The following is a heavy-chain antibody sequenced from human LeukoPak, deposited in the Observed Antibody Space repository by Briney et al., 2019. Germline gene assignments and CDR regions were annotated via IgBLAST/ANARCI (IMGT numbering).Heavy chain of an antibody. J-gene: IGHJ5*02. CDR3: ARDGDSSPTDP. V-gene: IGHV4-59*06. D-gene: IGHD3-22*01. CDR2: IYYSGGT. CDR1: GGSISSYY. Sequence: SETLSLTCTVSGGSISSYYWSWIRQHPGKGLEWIGYIYYSGGTYYNPSLKSRVTISVDTSKNQFSLKLTSVTAADTAVYYCARDGDSSPTDPWGQGTLVTVSS.